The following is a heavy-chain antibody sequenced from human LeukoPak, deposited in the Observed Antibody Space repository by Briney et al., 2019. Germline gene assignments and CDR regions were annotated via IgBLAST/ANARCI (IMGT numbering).Heavy chain of an antibody. CDR1: GGSFSGYY. J-gene: IGHJ4*02. D-gene: IGHD3-22*01. CDR2: INHSGST. CDR3: ARGYYYDSSGHLDY. V-gene: IGHV4-34*01. Sequence: SETLSLTCAVYGGSFSGYYWSWIRQPPGKGLEWIGEINHSGSTNYNPSLKSRVTISVDTSKNQFSLKLSSVTAADTAVYYCARGYYYDSSGHLDYWGRGTLVTVSS.